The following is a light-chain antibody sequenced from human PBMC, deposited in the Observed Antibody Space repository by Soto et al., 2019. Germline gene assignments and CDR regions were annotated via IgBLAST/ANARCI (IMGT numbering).Light chain of an antibody. Sequence: EIVMTQSPATLSVSPGEGATLSCRASQGIGSTLAWYQQKPGQTPRLLIYDTSIRATGVPARFRGSASGTEFTLTITSLQSEDFAVYYCQQRGTWPRVTFGGGTKVEIK. CDR2: DTS. CDR1: QGIGST. J-gene: IGKJ4*01. CDR3: QQRGTWPRVT. V-gene: IGKV3-15*01.